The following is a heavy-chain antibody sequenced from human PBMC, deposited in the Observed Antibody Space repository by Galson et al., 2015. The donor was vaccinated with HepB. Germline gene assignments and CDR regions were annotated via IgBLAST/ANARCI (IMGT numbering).Heavy chain of an antibody. Sequence: TLSLTCTVSGGSIISGAHYWSWIRQPAGEGLEWIGRIYAHGSADYNTSLKSRVTMSVDTSKNQMSLMLTSVTAADTAMYYCAGASTRGIQNWFDPWGQGILVTVSS. CDR1: GGSIISGAHY. V-gene: IGHV4-61*02. CDR3: AGASTRGIQNWFDP. CDR2: IYAHGSA. J-gene: IGHJ5*02. D-gene: IGHD3-10*01.